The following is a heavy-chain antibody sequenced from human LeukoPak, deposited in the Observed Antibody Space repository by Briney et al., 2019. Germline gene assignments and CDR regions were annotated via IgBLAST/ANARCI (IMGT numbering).Heavy chain of an antibody. CDR3: ARETLPTTIFGVVISPFDY. V-gene: IGHV3-30-3*01. CDR1: GFTFSGYS. Sequence: GGSLRLSCAASGFTFSGYSMGWLREAPGKGLEGVAVISYGGSNKYYADSVKGRFTISRDNSTNTLYLQMNSLRAEDTAVYYCARETLPTTIFGVVISPFDYWGQGTPVTASS. J-gene: IGHJ4*02. D-gene: IGHD3-3*01. CDR2: ISYGGSNK.